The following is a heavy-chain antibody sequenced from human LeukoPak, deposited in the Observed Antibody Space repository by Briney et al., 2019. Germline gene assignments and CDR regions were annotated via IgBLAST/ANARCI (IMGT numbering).Heavy chain of an antibody. CDR3: ARAMVGSSWANWYFDL. CDR1: GDSVSSNSAA. D-gene: IGHD6-13*01. V-gene: IGHV6-1*01. Sequence: SQTLSLTCAISGDSVSSNSAAWNWIRQSPSRGLEWLGRTYYRSKWYNDYAVSVKSRITINPDTSKNQFSLQLTSVTPEDTAVYYCARAMVGSSWANWYFDLWGRGTLVTVSS. J-gene: IGHJ2*01. CDR2: TYYRSKWYN.